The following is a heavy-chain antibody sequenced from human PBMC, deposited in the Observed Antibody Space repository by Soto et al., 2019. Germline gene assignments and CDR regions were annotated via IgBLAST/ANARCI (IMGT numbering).Heavy chain of an antibody. V-gene: IGHV3-23*01. CDR2: ISGSGGST. CDR3: AKGYSRSWYGGYFDY. CDR1: GFTFSRYA. D-gene: IGHD6-13*01. Sequence: EVQLLESGGGLVQPGGSLRLSCAASGFTFSRYAMRWVRQARGQGREWVSAISGSGGSTYYADSAKGRFTISRDNSKNTLYLQMNSLRAEDTAVYYCAKGYSRSWYGGYFDYWGQGILVTVSS. J-gene: IGHJ4*02.